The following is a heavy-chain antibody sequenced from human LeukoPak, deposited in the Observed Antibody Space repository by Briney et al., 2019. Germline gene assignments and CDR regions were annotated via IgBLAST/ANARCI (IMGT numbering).Heavy chain of an antibody. J-gene: IGHJ4*02. CDR2: INRSGST. Sequence: PSETLSLTCAVYGGSFSGYYWSWLRRPPGKGLEWIGEINRSGSTNYNPSLKSRVTISVDTSKNQFSLKLSSVTAADTAVYYCASFPPGNYDSSGFDYWGQGTLVTVSS. CDR1: GGSFSGYY. V-gene: IGHV4-34*01. CDR3: ASFPPGNYDSSGFDY. D-gene: IGHD3-22*01.